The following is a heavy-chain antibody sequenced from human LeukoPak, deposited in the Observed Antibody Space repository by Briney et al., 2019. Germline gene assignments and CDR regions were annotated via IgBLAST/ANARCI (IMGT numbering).Heavy chain of an antibody. CDR1: GGSFSSYY. J-gene: IGHJ6*03. V-gene: IGHV4-34*01. Sequence: SETLSITCAVDGGSFSSYYWCLIRQPPGKGLEWIGEINHTGSTKYNPSLKSRVSISVDTSKNQFSLRLTSVTAADTAVYYCARGRSYYYYMDVWGKGTTVTVSS. CDR3: ARGRSYYYYMDV. CDR2: INHTGST.